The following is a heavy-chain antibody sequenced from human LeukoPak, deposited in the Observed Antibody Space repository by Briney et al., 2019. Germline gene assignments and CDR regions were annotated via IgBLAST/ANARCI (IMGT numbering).Heavy chain of an antibody. CDR1: GGSIESYY. Sequence: SETLSLTCTVSGGSIESYYWSWIRQPAGKGLEWIGRIYGSGSTNYNPSLKSRVTMSVDTSKNQFSLKLTSMTAADTAVYYCARVNFSTVNSDVASGSFPIYYSAYWSQPTLAT. CDR2: IYGSGST. CDR3: ARVNFSTVNSDVASGSFPIYYSAY. J-gene: IGHJ4*02. D-gene: IGHD3-10*01. V-gene: IGHV4-4*07.